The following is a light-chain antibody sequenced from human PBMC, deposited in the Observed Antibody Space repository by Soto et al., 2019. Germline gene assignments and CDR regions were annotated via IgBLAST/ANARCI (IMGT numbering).Light chain of an antibody. V-gene: IGLV2-14*03. CDR1: SSDVVGYNY. CDR3: SLYTSRNCRQIV. Sequence: QSVLTQPASVSGSPGQSINISCTGTSSDVVGYNYVSWYQHHPGKAPKLIIYDVSNRPSGVSNPFSGSKSGNTASLTISGLQPEYEPDYYCSLYTSRNCRQIVFGTGTKVTVL. CDR2: DVS. J-gene: IGLJ1*01.